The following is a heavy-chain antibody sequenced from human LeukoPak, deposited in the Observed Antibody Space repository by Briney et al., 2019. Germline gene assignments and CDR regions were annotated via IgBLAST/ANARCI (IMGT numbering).Heavy chain of an antibody. J-gene: IGHJ1*01. V-gene: IGHV3-7*01. Sequence: GGSLRLSCAASGFTFSNYWMSWVRQATGKGLEWVANIKQDRSEKYYVDSVKGRFTISRDNAKNSLYLQMNSLRAEDTAVYYCARGGSTGGYYQHWGQGTLVTVSS. CDR1: GFTFSNYW. CDR3: ARGGSTGGYYQH. D-gene: IGHD4-17*01. CDR2: IKQDRSEK.